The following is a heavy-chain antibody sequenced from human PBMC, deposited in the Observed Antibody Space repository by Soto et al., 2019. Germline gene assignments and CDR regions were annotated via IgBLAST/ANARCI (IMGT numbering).Heavy chain of an antibody. CDR3: ANRPRYYNMDV. CDR2: ISAGGTT. J-gene: IGHJ6*02. Sequence: EVQLLESGGGLVQPGGSLRLSCEASGLTFSTYAMTWVRQAPGTGLEWVSTISAGGTTYYADSVKGRFTISRDNFKNTLYLQMNSLRVEDTAVYYCANRPRYYNMDVWGQGTTVTVSS. CDR1: GLTFSTYA. V-gene: IGHV3-23*01.